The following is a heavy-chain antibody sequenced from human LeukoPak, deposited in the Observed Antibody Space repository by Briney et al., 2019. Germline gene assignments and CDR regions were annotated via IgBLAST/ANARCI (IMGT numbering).Heavy chain of an antibody. CDR1: GGSISSSSYY. V-gene: IGHV4-39*07. D-gene: IGHD6-6*01. CDR2: IFYSGST. CDR3: ARSIARKPMDV. J-gene: IGHJ6*02. Sequence: PSETLSLTCTVSGGSISSSSYYWGWIRQPPGKGLEWIGSIFYSGSTYYNPSLKSRVIISVDRSKNQFSLKLTSVTAADTAVYYCARSIARKPMDVWGQGTTVTVSS.